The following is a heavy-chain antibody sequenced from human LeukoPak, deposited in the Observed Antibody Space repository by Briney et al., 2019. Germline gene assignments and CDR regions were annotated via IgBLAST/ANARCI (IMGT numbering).Heavy chain of an antibody. Sequence: ASVKVSCKASGYIFTDYYIHWMRQAPGQGLEWMGIINPSGGSTSYAQKFQGRVTMTRDMSTSTVYMELSSLRSEDTAVYYCARAYGYGYFDYWGQGTLVTVSS. CDR1: GYIFTDYY. CDR2: INPSGGST. D-gene: IGHD5-12*01. J-gene: IGHJ4*02. V-gene: IGHV1-46*01. CDR3: ARAYGYGYFDY.